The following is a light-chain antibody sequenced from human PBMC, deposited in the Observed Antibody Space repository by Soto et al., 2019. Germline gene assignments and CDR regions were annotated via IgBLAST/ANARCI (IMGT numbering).Light chain of an antibody. Sequence: QAVVTQPPSASGTPGQRVTISCSGSSSNIGSNPVNWYQQLPGTAPKLLIYINTQRPSGVPDRFSGSKSGTSASLAISGLQSEDEADYYCAAWDDSLNGYVFGAGTKLTVL. V-gene: IGLV1-44*01. CDR2: INT. J-gene: IGLJ1*01. CDR3: AAWDDSLNGYV. CDR1: SSNIGSNP.